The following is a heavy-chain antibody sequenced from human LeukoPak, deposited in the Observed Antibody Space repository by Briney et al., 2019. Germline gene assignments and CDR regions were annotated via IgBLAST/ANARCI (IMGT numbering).Heavy chain of an antibody. Sequence: PGESLKISCKGSGYSFTSHWIGWVRQMPGKGLEWMGIIYPGDSDTRYSPSFQGQVTISADKSISTAYLQWSSLKASDTAMYYCASTHSSAYYYFNYWGQGTLVTVSS. J-gene: IGHJ4*02. CDR2: IYPGDSDT. CDR3: ASTHSSAYYYFNY. CDR1: GYSFTSHW. D-gene: IGHD3-22*01. V-gene: IGHV5-51*03.